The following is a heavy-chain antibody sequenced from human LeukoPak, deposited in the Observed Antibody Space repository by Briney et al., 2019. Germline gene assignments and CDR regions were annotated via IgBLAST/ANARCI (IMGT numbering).Heavy chain of an antibody. CDR2: ISSSGSTI. Sequence: GGSLRLSCAASGFTFSDYYMSWIRQAPGKGLEWVSYISSSGSTIYYADSVKGRFTLSRDNAKNSLYLQMNSLRAEDAAVYYCARGTTYYGILTGYVGAFDIWGQGTMVTVSS. D-gene: IGHD3-9*01. V-gene: IGHV3-11*04. CDR3: ARGTTYYGILTGYVGAFDI. CDR1: GFTFSDYY. J-gene: IGHJ3*02.